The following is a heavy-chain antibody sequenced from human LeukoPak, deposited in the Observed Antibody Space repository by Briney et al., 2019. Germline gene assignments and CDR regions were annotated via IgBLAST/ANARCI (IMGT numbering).Heavy chain of an antibody. Sequence: SETLSLTCAVYGGSFSGYYWSWIRQPPGKGLEWIGEINHSGSTNYNPSLKSRVTISVDTSKNQFSLKLSSVTAADTAVYYCATGEGYGDYLPFHSWGQGTLVTVSS. D-gene: IGHD4-17*01. J-gene: IGHJ4*02. V-gene: IGHV4-34*01. CDR3: ATGEGYGDYLPFHS. CDR1: GGSFSGYY. CDR2: INHSGST.